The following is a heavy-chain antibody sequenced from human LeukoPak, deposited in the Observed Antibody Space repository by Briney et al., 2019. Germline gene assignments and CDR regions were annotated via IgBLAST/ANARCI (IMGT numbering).Heavy chain of an antibody. J-gene: IGHJ4*02. CDR2: IQDDGVEK. CDR1: GFNFSINW. D-gene: IGHD2-15*01. V-gene: IGHV3-7*01. Sequence: GGSLRLSCAASGFNFSINWMTWVRQAPGKGLEWVANIQDDGVEKNYVESVKGRFIISRDNAKDSLFLQMSSLRDEDTALYYCARGYAAIPDWGQGTLVAVSS. CDR3: ARGYAAIPD.